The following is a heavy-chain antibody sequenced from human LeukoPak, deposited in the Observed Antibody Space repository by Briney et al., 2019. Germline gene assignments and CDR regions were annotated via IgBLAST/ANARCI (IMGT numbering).Heavy chain of an antibody. J-gene: IGHJ4*02. Sequence: PSETLSLTCTVSGDSISSFHWSWIRQPAGKGLEWIGRIYTSGSTNYNPSLKSRVTMSVDTSKNQFSLKLSSVTAADTAVYYCAREGSGYDFDYWGQGTLVTVSS. CDR1: GDSISSFH. D-gene: IGHD5-12*01. V-gene: IGHV4-4*07. CDR3: AREGSGYDFDY. CDR2: IYTSGST.